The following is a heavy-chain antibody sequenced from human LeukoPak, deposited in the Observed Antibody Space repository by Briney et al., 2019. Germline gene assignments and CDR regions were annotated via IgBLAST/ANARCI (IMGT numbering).Heavy chain of an antibody. CDR3: ARAYRIVPDRVHYYGSGSFGGTSFDY. CDR2: IYYSGGT. Sequence: SETLSLTCTVSGGSISSSSYYWGWIRQPPGKGLEWIGSIYYSGGTYYNPSLKSRVTISVDTSKNRFSLKLSSVTAADTAVYCCARAYRIVPDRVHYYGSGSFGGTSFDYWGQGTLVTVSS. V-gene: IGHV4-39*07. J-gene: IGHJ4*02. CDR1: GGSISSSSYY. D-gene: IGHD3-10*01.